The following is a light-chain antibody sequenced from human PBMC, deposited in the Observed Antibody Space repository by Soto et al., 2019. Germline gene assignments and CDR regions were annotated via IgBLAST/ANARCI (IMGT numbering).Light chain of an antibody. CDR2: EVS. CDR3: QSYDSTLSARYV. CDR1: SSDVGGYNY. J-gene: IGLJ1*01. V-gene: IGLV2-8*01. Sequence: HSALTQPPSASGSPGQSVTISCTGTSSDVGGYNYVSWYQQHPGKAPKLMIYEVSKRPSGVPDRFSGSKSGNTASLTVSGLQAEDEADYYCQSYDSTLSARYVFGTGTKVTVL.